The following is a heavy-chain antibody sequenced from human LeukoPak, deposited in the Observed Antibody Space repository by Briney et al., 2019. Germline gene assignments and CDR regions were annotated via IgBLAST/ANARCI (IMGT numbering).Heavy chain of an antibody. CDR1: GFTFSSYA. D-gene: IGHD6-13*01. CDR2: ISGSGTNT. Sequence: GGSLRLSCAASGFTFSSYAMTWVRQAPGKGLEWVSVISGSGTNTDYADSVKRRFTISRDNSKNTLYLQMNSLRAENTAVYYCAKSFGPVIAAAGTVAVWGKGTLVTVSS. CDR3: AKSFGPVIAAAGTVAV. J-gene: IGHJ4*02. V-gene: IGHV3-23*01.